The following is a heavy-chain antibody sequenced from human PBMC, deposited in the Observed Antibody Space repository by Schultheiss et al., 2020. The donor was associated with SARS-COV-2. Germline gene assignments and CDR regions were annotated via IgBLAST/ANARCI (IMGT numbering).Heavy chain of an antibody. V-gene: IGHV3-48*04. Sequence: GGSLRLSCAASGFTFSNYGMHWVRQAPGKGLEWVSYISSSGSTIYYADSVKGRFTISRDNAKNSLYLQMNSLRAEDTAVYYCARAGAARHYYGMDVWGQGTTVTVSS. CDR2: ISSSGSTI. CDR3: ARAGAARHYYGMDV. D-gene: IGHD6-25*01. J-gene: IGHJ6*02. CDR1: GFTFSNYG.